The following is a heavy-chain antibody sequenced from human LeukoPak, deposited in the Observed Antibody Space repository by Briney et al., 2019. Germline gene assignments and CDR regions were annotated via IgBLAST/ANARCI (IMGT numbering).Heavy chain of an antibody. V-gene: IGHV4-30-4*01. Sequence: SETLSLTCTVSGGSISSGDYYWSWIRQPPGKGLAWIAYMYYSGSTYYNPSLMSRVTMSADTSKNQLSLKLSSVTAADTAVYYCARPYYYDSRIDPWGQGILVTVSS. CDR3: ARPYYYDSRIDP. D-gene: IGHD3-22*01. CDR2: MYYSGST. J-gene: IGHJ5*02. CDR1: GGSISSGDYY.